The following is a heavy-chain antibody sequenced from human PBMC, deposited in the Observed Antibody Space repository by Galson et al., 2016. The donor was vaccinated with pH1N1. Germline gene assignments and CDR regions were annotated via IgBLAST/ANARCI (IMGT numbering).Heavy chain of an antibody. CDR2: TYYRSKWYN. CDR1: GDSVSSNSAT. Sequence: CAISGDSVSSNSATWNWIRQSPSRGLEWLGRTYYRSKWYNDYAESVKSQIIISPGTSKNQLSPQLNSVTPADTAVYYCARGVIDYDFWSGYQDHAAFDIWGQGTMVIVSS. J-gene: IGHJ3*02. V-gene: IGHV6-1*01. CDR3: ARGVIDYDFWSGYQDHAAFDI. D-gene: IGHD3-3*01.